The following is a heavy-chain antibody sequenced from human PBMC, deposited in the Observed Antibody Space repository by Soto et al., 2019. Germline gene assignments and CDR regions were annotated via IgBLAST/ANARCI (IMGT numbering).Heavy chain of an antibody. Sequence: EVQLVESGGGLVQPGGSLRLSCAASGFTFSSYEMNWVRQAPGKGLEWVSYISSSGSTIYYADSVKGRFTIYRDNAKNSLYLQKNSLRAEDTAVYYCARSGGYDSSVLDAFDIWGQGTMVTVSS. D-gene: IGHD3-22*01. CDR1: GFTFSSYE. J-gene: IGHJ3*02. CDR3: ARSGGYDSSVLDAFDI. V-gene: IGHV3-48*03. CDR2: ISSSGSTI.